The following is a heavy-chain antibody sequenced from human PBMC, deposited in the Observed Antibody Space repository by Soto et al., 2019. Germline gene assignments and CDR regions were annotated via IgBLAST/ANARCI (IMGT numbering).Heavy chain of an antibody. D-gene: IGHD3-16*01. CDR1: GVTVNTNY. V-gene: IGHV3-53*01. J-gene: IGHJ3*02. CDR3: ASTNVLKNAFEI. CDR2: FESGGSI. Sequence: EVQLVESGGGLIQPGGSLRLSCAASGVTVNTNYMSWVRQSPGKGLEWVSLFESGGSIYYADSVKGRFTISRDIFKNTLSPQMNSLRVENTAGYYCASTNVLKNAFEIWGQGTLVTVSS.